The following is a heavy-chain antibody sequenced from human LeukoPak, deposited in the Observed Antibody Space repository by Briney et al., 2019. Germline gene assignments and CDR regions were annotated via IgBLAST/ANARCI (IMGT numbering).Heavy chain of an antibody. CDR2: LSGSGGSP. V-gene: IGHV3-23*01. J-gene: IGHJ4*02. CDR1: EFTLSSYA. CDR3: ARGGYNDYTSRFDH. Sequence: GGSLRLSCAASEFTLSSYAMNWVRQAPGKGLEWVSALSGSGGSPYYADSVKGRFTISRDNAKNSLYLQMNSLRDEDTAVYYCARGGYNDYTSRFDHWGQGTLVTVSS. D-gene: IGHD4-11*01.